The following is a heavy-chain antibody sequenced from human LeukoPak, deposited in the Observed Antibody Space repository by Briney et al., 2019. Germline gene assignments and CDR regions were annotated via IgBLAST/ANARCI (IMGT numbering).Heavy chain of an antibody. CDR1: GFTFSDYY. Sequence: GGSLRLSCAASGFTFSDYYMSWIRQAPGKGPEWVSYISSSGSTIYYADSVKGRFTISRDNAKNSLYLQMNSLRAEDTAVYYCARDAGYYDILTGYYSYFDYWGQGTLVTVSS. CDR3: ARDAGYYDILTGYYSYFDY. CDR2: ISSSGSTI. D-gene: IGHD3-9*01. J-gene: IGHJ4*02. V-gene: IGHV3-11*01.